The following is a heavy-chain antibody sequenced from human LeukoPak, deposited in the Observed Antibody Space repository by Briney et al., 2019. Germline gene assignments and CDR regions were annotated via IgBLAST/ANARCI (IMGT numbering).Heavy chain of an antibody. Sequence: PSETLSLTCAVYGGSFSGYYWSWIRQPPGKGLEWIGEINHSGSTNYNPSLKSRVTISVDTSKNQFSLKLSSVTAADTAVYYCALSIAARFSYWGQGTLVTVSS. CDR2: INHSGST. CDR3: ALSIAARFSY. CDR1: GGSFSGYY. D-gene: IGHD6-6*01. V-gene: IGHV4-34*01. J-gene: IGHJ4*02.